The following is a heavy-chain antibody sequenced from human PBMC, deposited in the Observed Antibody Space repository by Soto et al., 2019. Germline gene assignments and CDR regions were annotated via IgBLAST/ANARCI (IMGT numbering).Heavy chain of an antibody. CDR2: INSDGSST. Sequence: GSLRLSCAASGFTFSSYWMYWVRQAPGKGLVWVSRINSDGSSTNYADSVKGRFTISRDNAKNTLYLQMNSLRPEDTALYYCAKDEYYYSRSGYYIFDSWGQGTLVTSP. CDR3: AKDEYYYSRSGYYIFDS. D-gene: IGHD3-22*01. V-gene: IGHV3-74*01. J-gene: IGHJ4*02. CDR1: GFTFSSYW.